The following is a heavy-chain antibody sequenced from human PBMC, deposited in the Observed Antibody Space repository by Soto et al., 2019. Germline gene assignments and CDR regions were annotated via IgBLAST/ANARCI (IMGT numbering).Heavy chain of an antibody. D-gene: IGHD3-16*01. Sequence: QVQLQESGPGLVKPSETLSLTCTVSGGSISSYYWSWIRQPPGKGLEWIGYIYYSGSTNYNPSLKSRVTISVDTSKNQFSLKLSSVPAADTAVYYCARRSPRGGIDYWGQGTLVTVSS. CDR1: GGSISSYY. CDR3: ARRSPRGGIDY. V-gene: IGHV4-59*01. CDR2: IYYSGST. J-gene: IGHJ4*02.